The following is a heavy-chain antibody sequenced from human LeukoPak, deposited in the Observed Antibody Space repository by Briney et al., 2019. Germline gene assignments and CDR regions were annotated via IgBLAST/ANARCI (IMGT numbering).Heavy chain of an antibody. CDR1: GFTLSNYC. D-gene: IGHD5-12*01. V-gene: IGHV3-74*03. J-gene: IGHJ5*02. CDR2: IHPDGSIT. CDR3: APQQTYSPYNWFDP. Sequence: GGSLRVSCVGSGFTLSNYCRHWVRQGPGTGLVWVSRIHPDGSITTYADSVKGRFTISRDNAKNTLYLQMNSLRAEDTAVYYCAPQQTYSPYNWFDPWGQGTLVTVSS.